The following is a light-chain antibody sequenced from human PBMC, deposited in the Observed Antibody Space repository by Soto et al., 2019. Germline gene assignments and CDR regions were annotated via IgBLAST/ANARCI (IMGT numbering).Light chain of an antibody. J-gene: IGLJ3*02. CDR3: CSYAGSYIWV. V-gene: IGLV2-23*02. CDR1: SSDVGNYNL. Sequence: QSALTQPASVSGSPGQSITISCTGSSSDVGNYNLVSWYQHHPGKAPKLMIYEVTKRPSGISNRFSGSKSGNTASLTISGLQAEDEADYYCCSYAGSYIWVFGGGTKLTVL. CDR2: EVT.